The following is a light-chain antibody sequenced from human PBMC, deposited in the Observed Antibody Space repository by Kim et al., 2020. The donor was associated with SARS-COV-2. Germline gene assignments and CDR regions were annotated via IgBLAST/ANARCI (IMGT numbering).Light chain of an antibody. CDR1: QSLLHDNGFNY. V-gene: IGKV2-28*01. J-gene: IGKJ1*01. CDR2: LGS. CDR3: MQALQSPWT. Sequence: DIVMTQSPLSLPVTPGEPASISCRSSQSLLHDNGFNYFDWYLQKPGQSPQLLIYLGSNRASGVPDRFSGSGSGTNFTLEISRVEAEDVGLYYCMQALQSPWTFGQGTKVDIK.